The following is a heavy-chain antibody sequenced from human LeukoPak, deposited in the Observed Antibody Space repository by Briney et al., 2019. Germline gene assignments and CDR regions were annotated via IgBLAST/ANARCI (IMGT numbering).Heavy chain of an antibody. D-gene: IGHD5/OR15-5a*01. J-gene: IGHJ3*02. Sequence: GGSLRLSCAASGFTSSSYWMHWVRQAPGKGLVWVSRINSDGSSTSYADSVKGRFTISRDNAKNTLYLQMNSLRAEDTAVYYCARDGIVYAFDIWGQGTMVTVSS. CDR1: GFTSSSYW. CDR2: INSDGSST. V-gene: IGHV3-74*01. CDR3: ARDGIVYAFDI.